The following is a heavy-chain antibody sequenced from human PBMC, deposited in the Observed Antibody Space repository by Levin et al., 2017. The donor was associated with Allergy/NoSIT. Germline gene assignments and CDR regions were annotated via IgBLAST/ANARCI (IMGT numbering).Heavy chain of an antibody. CDR1: GFTFSSYG. J-gene: IGHJ6*02. D-gene: IGHD6-6*01. Sequence: GESLKISCAASGFTFSSYGMHWVRQAPGKGLEWVAVISYDGSNKYYADSVKGRFTISRDNSKNTLYLQMNSLRAEDTAVYYCAKDPLNSSSGDYYYGMDVWGQGTTVTVSS. V-gene: IGHV3-30*18. CDR2: ISYDGSNK. CDR3: AKDPLNSSSGDYYYGMDV.